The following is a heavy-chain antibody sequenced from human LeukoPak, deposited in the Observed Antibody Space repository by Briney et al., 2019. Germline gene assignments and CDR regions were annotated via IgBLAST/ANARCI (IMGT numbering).Heavy chain of an antibody. CDR3: ARAGGGYVLGGYSYGLDAFDI. J-gene: IGHJ3*02. CDR1: GGTFSSYA. D-gene: IGHD5-18*01. Sequence: GASVKVSCKASGGTFSSYAISWVRQAPGQGLEWMGRINPNSGGTNYAQKFQGRDTMTRDTSISTAYMELSRLRSDDTAVYYCARAGGGYVLGGYSYGLDAFDIWGQGTMVIVSS. CDR2: INPNSGGT. V-gene: IGHV1-2*06.